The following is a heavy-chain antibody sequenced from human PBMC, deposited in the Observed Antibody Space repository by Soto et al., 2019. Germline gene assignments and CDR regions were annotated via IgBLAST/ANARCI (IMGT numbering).Heavy chain of an antibody. V-gene: IGHV3-30*18. Sequence: QVQLVESGGGVVQPGRSLRLSCAASGFTFSHYAMHWVRQAPGKGLEWVALMSYDGSNEYYADSVKGRFTISRDNSKNTLYLPMNSLRAEDTAVYYCAKDGSPNFDSWGQGTLVTVSS. CDR2: MSYDGSNE. CDR3: AKDGSPNFDS. J-gene: IGHJ4*02. D-gene: IGHD1-26*01. CDR1: GFTFSHYA.